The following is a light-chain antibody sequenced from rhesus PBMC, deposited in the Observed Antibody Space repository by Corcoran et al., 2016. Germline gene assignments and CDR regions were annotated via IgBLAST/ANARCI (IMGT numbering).Light chain of an antibody. J-gene: IGLJ6*01. CDR3: QVCDSSGEYEI. CDR1: NIGSKN. CDR2: HNN. V-gene: IGLV3-36*02. Sequence: SYDLTQSPSVSVSPGQTARITCGGDNIGSKNVHWYQQKPPQAPVLVIYHNNELPSGIPERFSGSNSGDTAALTIRTVEAGDEADYYCQVCDSSGEYEIFGSGSRLTVL.